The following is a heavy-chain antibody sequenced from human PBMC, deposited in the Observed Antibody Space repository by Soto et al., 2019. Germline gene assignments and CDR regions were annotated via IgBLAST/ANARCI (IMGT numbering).Heavy chain of an antibody. CDR1: GFTFSNTA. D-gene: IGHD3-16*01. Sequence: EVQLLESGGGLVQPGGSLRLSCEASGFTFSNTAMTWVRQAPGKGLAWVSTISGSGGTTFYADSVKGRFSISRDNSKNTLYLQVNSLRAEDSAVYYCAKEGAYFGQIDYWGQGTLVTVSS. V-gene: IGHV3-23*01. J-gene: IGHJ4*02. CDR3: AKEGAYFGQIDY. CDR2: ISGSGGTT.